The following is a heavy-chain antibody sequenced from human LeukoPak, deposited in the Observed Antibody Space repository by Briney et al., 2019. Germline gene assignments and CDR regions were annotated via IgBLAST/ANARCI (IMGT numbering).Heavy chain of an antibody. CDR2: INPTGGST. J-gene: IGHJ4*02. CDR3: ARVGYDFWSTIGGYFDY. V-gene: IGHV1-46*01. D-gene: IGHD3-3*01. CDR1: GYTFTSYY. Sequence: GASAKVSCKASGYTFTSYYMHRVRQAPGQGLEWMGLINPTGGSTGYAQKFQGRVTMTTDTSTSTAYMELRSLRSDDTAVYYCARVGYDFWSTIGGYFDYWGQGTLVTVSS.